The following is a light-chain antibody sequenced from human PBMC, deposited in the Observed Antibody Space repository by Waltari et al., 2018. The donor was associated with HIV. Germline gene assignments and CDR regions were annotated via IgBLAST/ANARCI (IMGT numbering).Light chain of an antibody. CDR1: QSVSTY. V-gene: IGKV3-11*01. CDR2: GAS. Sequence: IVLTQSRATLSLSPGDRATLSCRASQSVSTYLAWYQQKPGQAPRLLIYGASSRATGIPARFSGSGSGTDFTLTISSLEPGDFGVYYCHQRSNWPITFGQGTRLEIK. J-gene: IGKJ5*01. CDR3: HQRSNWPIT.